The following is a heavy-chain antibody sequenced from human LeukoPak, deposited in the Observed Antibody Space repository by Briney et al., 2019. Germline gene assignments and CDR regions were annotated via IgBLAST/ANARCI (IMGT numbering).Heavy chain of an antibody. Sequence: GGSLRLSCAASGFTFSSYAMSWVRQAPGKGLEWVSAISGSGGSTYYADSVKGRFTISRDNSKNTLYLQMNSLRAEDTAVYYCAKVGYDSSGYSLKYYFDYWGQGTLVTVSS. J-gene: IGHJ4*02. D-gene: IGHD3-22*01. V-gene: IGHV3-23*01. CDR1: GFTFSSYA. CDR3: AKVGYDSSGYSLKYYFDY. CDR2: ISGSGGST.